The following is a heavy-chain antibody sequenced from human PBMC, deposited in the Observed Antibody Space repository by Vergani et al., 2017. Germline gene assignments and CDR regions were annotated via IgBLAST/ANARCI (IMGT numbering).Heavy chain of an antibody. D-gene: IGHD6-19*01. Sequence: EVQLVESGGGLVQPGGSLRLSCAASGFTFSSYWMSWVRQAPGKGLEWVANIKQDGSEKYYVDSVKGRFTITRDNAKNSLYLQMNSLRAEDTAVYYCAKDRLGVAATSWFDPWGQGTLVTVSS. V-gene: IGHV3-7*03. J-gene: IGHJ5*02. CDR3: AKDRLGVAATSWFDP. CDR2: IKQDGSEK. CDR1: GFTFSSYW.